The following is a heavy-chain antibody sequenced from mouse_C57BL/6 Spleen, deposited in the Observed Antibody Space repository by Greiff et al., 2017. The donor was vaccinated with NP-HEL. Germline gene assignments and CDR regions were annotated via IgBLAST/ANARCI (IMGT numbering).Heavy chain of an antibody. D-gene: IGHD2-4*01. J-gene: IGHJ1*03. CDR1: GYTFTDYY. CDR3: ARGKDDFYWYFDV. V-gene: IGHV1-76*01. CDR2: IYPGSGNT. Sequence: QVQLQQSGAELVRPGASVKLSCKASGYTFTDYYINWVKQRPGQGLEWIARIYPGSGNTYYNEKFKGKATLTAEKSSSTAYMQLSSLTSEDSAVYFCARGKDDFYWYFDVWGTGTTVTVSS.